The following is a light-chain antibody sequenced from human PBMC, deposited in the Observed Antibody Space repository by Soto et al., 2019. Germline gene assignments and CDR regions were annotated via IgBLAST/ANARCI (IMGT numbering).Light chain of an antibody. V-gene: IGKV3-20*01. CDR3: QQYGSSPLT. CDR1: QSVSSSY. Sequence: EMVLTQSPGTLSLSPGEGATLFCRASQSVSSSYLAWYQQKPGQAPRLLIYGASSRATGIPDRFSGSGSGTDFTLTISRLEPEDFAVYYCQQYGSSPLTFGGGTKVDIK. J-gene: IGKJ4*01. CDR2: GAS.